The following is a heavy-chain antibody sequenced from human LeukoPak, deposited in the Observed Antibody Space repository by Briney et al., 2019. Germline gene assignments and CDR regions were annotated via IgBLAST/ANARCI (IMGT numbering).Heavy chain of an antibody. D-gene: IGHD2-2*01. CDR1: GYTFTSYG. J-gene: IGHJ6*03. CDR2: ISAYNGNT. Sequence: GASVKVSCKASGYTFTSYGISWVRQAPGRGLEWMGWISAYNGNTNYGQKLQGRVTMTTDTSTSTAYMELRSLRSDDTAVYYCARESIVVVPAAMGDYYYYMDVWGKGTTVTVSS. CDR3: ARESIVVVPAAMGDYYYYMDV. V-gene: IGHV1-18*01.